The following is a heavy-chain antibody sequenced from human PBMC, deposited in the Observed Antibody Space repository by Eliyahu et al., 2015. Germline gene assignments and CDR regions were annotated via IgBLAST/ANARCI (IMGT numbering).Heavy chain of an antibody. CDR2: VYYSGNT. J-gene: IGHJ5*02. V-gene: IGHV4-39*01. CDR1: GGSISSSSYH. D-gene: IGHD1-14*01. Sequence: QVQLQESGPGLVKPSETLSXTXTVSGGSISSSSYHWGWXRQPPGKGLEWIGTVYYSGNTYHNPSLKSRVTMSVDTSQNQFSLKMSSVTAADTAVYYCARLLNGNPGDLWGQGTLVIVSS. CDR3: ARLLNGNPGDL.